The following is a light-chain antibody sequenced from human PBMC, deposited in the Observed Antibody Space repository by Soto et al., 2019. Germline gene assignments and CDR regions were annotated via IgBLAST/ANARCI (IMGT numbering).Light chain of an antibody. CDR3: QQYGSSPPYT. CDR2: DAS. V-gene: IGKV3-11*01. CDR1: QSVSSY. J-gene: IGKJ2*01. Sequence: EIVLTQSPATLSLSPGERATLSCRASQSVSSYLAWYQQKPGQAPRLLIYDASNRATGIPARFSGSGSGTDFTLTISSLEPEDFAVYYCQQYGSSPPYTFGQGTKVDI.